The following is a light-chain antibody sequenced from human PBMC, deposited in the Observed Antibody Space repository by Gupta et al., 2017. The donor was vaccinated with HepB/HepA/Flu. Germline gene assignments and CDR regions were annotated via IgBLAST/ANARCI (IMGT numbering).Light chain of an antibody. CDR3: QQRSNCPPLFT. J-gene: IGKJ3*01. Sequence: EIVLTQSPATLSLSQGERATLSCRASKSVSSYLAWYQQKPGQAPRLLSYDASNRATCIPARFICSGSGTDLTLTISSLEPEYFAVYYCQQRSNCPPLFTFGPGTKVDIK. CDR2: DAS. CDR1: KSVSSY. V-gene: IGKV3-11*01.